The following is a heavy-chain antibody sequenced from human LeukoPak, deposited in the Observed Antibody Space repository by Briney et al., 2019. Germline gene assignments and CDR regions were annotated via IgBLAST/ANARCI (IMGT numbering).Heavy chain of an antibody. CDR2: IIPIFGTA. CDR1: GGTFSSYA. Sequence: GASVTVSCKASGGTFSSYAISWVRQAPGQGLEWMGGIIPIFGTANYAQKFQGRVTITTDESTSTAYMELSSLRSEDTAVYYCARSTYYDFWSGYRDLDYWGQGTLVTVSS. CDR3: ARSTYYDFWSGYRDLDY. D-gene: IGHD3-3*01. J-gene: IGHJ4*02. V-gene: IGHV1-69*05.